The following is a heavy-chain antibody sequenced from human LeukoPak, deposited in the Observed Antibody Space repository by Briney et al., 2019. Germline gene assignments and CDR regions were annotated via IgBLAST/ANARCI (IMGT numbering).Heavy chain of an antibody. CDR2: IYHIGST. CDR1: GYSISRGYY. J-gene: IGHJ4*02. D-gene: IGHD3-10*01. V-gene: IGHV4-38-2*01. Sequence: SETLSLTCGVSGYSISRGYYWAWIRQPPGKGLEWIGTIYHIGSTYYTPSLGSRVTISVDTSKNEFSLNLKSVTAADTAVYYCARAGWIITSGIDYWGQGALVTVS. CDR3: ARAGWIITSGIDY.